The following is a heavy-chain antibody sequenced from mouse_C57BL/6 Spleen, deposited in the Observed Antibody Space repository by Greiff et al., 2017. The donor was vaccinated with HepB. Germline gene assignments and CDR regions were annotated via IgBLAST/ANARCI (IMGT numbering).Heavy chain of an antibody. D-gene: IGHD2-2*01. V-gene: IGHV1-42*01. J-gene: IGHJ3*01. Sequence: VHVKQSGPELVKPGASVKISCKASGYSFTGYYMNWVKQSPEKSLEWIGEINPSTGGTTYNQKFKAKATLTVDKSSSTAYMQLKSLTSEDSAVYYCARGLPSAYWGQGTLVTVSA. CDR2: INPSTGGT. CDR1: GYSFTGYY. CDR3: ARGLPSAY.